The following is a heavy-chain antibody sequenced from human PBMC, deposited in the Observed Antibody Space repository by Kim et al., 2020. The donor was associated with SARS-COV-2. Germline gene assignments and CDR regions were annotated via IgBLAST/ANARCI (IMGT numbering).Heavy chain of an antibody. J-gene: IGHJ5*02. CDR3: AREFVFDGFGEFWLDP. V-gene: IGHV7-4-1*02. D-gene: IGHD3-10*01. CDR2: INTNTGNP. Sequence: ASVKVSCKASGYTFTSYAMNWVRQAPGQGLEWMGWINTNTGNPTYAQGFTGRFVFSLDTSVSTAYLQISSLKAEDTAVYYCAREFVFDGFGEFWLDPWGQGTLVTVSS. CDR1: GYTFTSYA.